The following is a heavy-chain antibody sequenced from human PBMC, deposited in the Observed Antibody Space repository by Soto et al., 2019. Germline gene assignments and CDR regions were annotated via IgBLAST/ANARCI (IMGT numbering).Heavy chain of an antibody. CDR1: GFTCSSYE. D-gene: IGHD3-3*01. Sequence: EVQLVESGGGLVQPGGSLRHSCAASGFTCSSYEMNWVRQAPGKGLEWVSYISSSGSTIYYADSVNGRFTISRDNAKNSLYLHMKSLRAEDTAVYYCARDLYDFWSGYLGGLDYWGKGNLVTVSS. CDR3: ARDLYDFWSGYLGGLDY. V-gene: IGHV3-48*03. J-gene: IGHJ4*02. CDR2: ISSSGSTI.